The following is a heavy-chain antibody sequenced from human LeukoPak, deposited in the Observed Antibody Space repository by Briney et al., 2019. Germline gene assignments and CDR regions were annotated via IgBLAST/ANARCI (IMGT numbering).Heavy chain of an antibody. CDR3: ARGTAWYYFMVV. CDR1: GFTFSNFD. Sequence: GGSLRLSCAASGFTFSNFDMHWVPQITGKGLEWVSSIGTAGKANYRGSVKGRFTISRENAKHSLYLQMNSLTTGDTAVYYCARGTAWYYFMVVWGKGSTVTVSS. V-gene: IGHV3-13*01. J-gene: IGHJ6*03. CDR2: IGTAGKA.